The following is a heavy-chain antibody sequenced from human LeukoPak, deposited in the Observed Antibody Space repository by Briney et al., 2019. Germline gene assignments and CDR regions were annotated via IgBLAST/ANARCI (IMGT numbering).Heavy chain of an antibody. J-gene: IGHJ2*01. CDR2: INHSGST. CDR1: GGSFSAYY. D-gene: IGHD2-2*01. V-gene: IGHV4-34*01. CDR3: ARVVARHWYFDL. Sequence: SETLSLTCAVYGGSFSAYYWSWVRQPPGKGLEWIGEINHSGSTTNNPHLKSRVTISVDTSKNQFSLKLSSVTAADTAVYYGARVVARHWYFDLWGRGTLVTVSS.